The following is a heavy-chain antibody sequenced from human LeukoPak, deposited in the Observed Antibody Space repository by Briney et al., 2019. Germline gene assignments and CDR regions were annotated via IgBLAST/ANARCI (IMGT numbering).Heavy chain of an antibody. V-gene: IGHV4-34*01. J-gene: IGHJ4*02. CDR1: GGSFSGYY. CDR2: INHSGST. D-gene: IGHD1-20*01. Sequence: SETLSLTCAVYGGSFSGYYWSWIRQPPGKGLEWIGEINHSGSTNYNPSLKSRVTISVDTSKNQFSLKLSSVTAADTAVYYCARVESNWNYFDYWGQGTLVTVSS. CDR3: ARVESNWNYFDY.